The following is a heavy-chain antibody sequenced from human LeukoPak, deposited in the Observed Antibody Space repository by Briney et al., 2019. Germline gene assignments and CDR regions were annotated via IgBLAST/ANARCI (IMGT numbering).Heavy chain of an antibody. J-gene: IGHJ6*02. CDR3: ARDLWLRLGYYYGMDV. V-gene: IGHV1-69*05. CDR1: GGTFSSYA. CDR2: IIPIFGTA. D-gene: IGHD3-16*01. Sequence: SVKVSCKASGGTFSSYAISWVRQAPGQGLEWMGGIIPIFGTANYAQKFQGRVTMTRDTSTSTVYMELSSLRSEDTAVYYCARDLWLRLGYYYGMDVWGQGTTVTVSS.